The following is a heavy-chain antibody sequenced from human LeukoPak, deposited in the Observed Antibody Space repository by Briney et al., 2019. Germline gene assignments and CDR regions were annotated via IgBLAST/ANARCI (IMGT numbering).Heavy chain of an antibody. V-gene: IGHV4-34*01. CDR1: GGSFSGYY. D-gene: IGHD3-22*01. CDR2: INHSGST. CDR3: ARAPRDSSSSNYMRRFDY. Sequence: PSETLSLTCVVYGGSFSGYYWSWIRQPPGKGLEWIGEINHSGSTNYNPSLKSRVTMSVDTSKNQFSLKLSSVTAADTAVYYCARAPRDSSSSNYMRRFDYWGQGTLVTVSS. J-gene: IGHJ4*02.